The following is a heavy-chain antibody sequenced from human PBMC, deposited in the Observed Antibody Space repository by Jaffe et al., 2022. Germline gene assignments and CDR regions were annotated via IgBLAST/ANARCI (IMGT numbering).Heavy chain of an antibody. V-gene: IGHV3-21*01. J-gene: IGHJ2*01. CDR1: GFTFSSYS. D-gene: IGHD4-17*01. CDR2: ISSSSSYI. Sequence: EVQLVESGGGLVKPGGSLRLSCAASGFTFSSYSMNWVRQAPGKGLEWVSSISSSSSYIYYADSVKGRFTISRDNAKNSLYLQMNSLRAEDTAVYYCARDRGTVTRYWYFDLWGRGTLVTVSS. CDR3: ARDRGTVTRYWYFDL.